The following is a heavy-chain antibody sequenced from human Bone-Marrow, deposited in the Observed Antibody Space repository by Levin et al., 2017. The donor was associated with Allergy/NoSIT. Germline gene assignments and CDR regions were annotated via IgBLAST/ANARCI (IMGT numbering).Heavy chain of an antibody. CDR3: ARDTALKQLHPRYYVDY. Sequence: ASVKVSCKASGYTFTNFGISWVRQAPGQGLEWMAWISAFNGNTVYAKKFQGRVTMTTDTSTNTAYMDLRSLRSDDTAVYYCARDTALKQLHPRYYVDYWGQGTLVTVSS. V-gene: IGHV1-18*01. CDR1: GYTFTNFG. CDR2: ISAFNGNT. D-gene: IGHD3-9*01. J-gene: IGHJ4*02.